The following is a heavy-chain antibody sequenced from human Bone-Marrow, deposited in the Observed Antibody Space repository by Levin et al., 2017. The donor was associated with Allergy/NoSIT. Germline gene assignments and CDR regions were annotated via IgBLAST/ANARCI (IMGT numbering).Heavy chain of an antibody. CDR2: INHSGST. Sequence: SETLSLTCAVYGGSFSGYYWSWIRQPPGKGLEWIGEINHSGSTNYNPSLKSRVTISVDTSKNQFSLKLSSVTAADTAVYYCARGFTPTYYYGSGSYYKYYYYYMDVWGKGTTVTVSS. V-gene: IGHV4-34*01. J-gene: IGHJ6*03. CDR3: ARGFTPTYYYGSGSYYKYYYYYMDV. CDR1: GGSFSGYY. D-gene: IGHD3-10*01.